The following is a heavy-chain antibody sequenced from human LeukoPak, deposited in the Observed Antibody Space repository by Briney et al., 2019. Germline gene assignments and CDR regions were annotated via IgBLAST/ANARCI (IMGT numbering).Heavy chain of an antibody. J-gene: IGHJ4*02. V-gene: IGHV3-74*01. CDR1: GFTFNKYW. CDR2: INTDGTVT. D-gene: IGHD6-19*01. CDR3: ATKQWLAPPPDS. Sequence: GGSLRLSCAASGFTFNKYWMLWVRPAPGKGLESVSRINTDGTVTTYADSVKGRFTVSRDNADNTMFLKMNSVRDEDTAVYYCATKQWLAPPPDSWGQGTPVTVSS.